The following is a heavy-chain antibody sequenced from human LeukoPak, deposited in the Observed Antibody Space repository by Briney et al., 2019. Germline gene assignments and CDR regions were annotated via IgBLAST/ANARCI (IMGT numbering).Heavy chain of an antibody. CDR1: GYTFTGYY. V-gene: IGHV1-2*02. CDR3: ARGGVIITSYNWFDP. CDR2: INPNSGGT. J-gene: IGHJ5*02. D-gene: IGHD3-10*01. Sequence: ASAKVSCKASGYTFTGYYMHWVRQAPGQGLEWMGWINPNSGGTNYAQKFQGRVTMTRDTSISTAYMELSRLRSDDTAVYYCARGGVIITSYNWFDPWGQGTLVTVSS.